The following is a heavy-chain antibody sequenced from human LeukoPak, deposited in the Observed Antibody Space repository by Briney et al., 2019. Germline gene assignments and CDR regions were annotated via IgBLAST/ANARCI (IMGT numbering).Heavy chain of an antibody. CDR1: GFTFSSYS. D-gene: IGHD5-24*01. V-gene: IGHV3-48*02. J-gene: IGHJ4*02. CDR3: ARLDISRDGYTLRPFDY. Sequence: GGSLRLSCAASGFTFSSYSMIWVRQAPGKGLEWVSYISSSSSTIYYADSVKGRFTISRDNAKNSLYLQMNSLRDEDTGVYYCARLDISRDGYTLRPFDYRGQRTLVTVSS. CDR2: ISSSSSTI.